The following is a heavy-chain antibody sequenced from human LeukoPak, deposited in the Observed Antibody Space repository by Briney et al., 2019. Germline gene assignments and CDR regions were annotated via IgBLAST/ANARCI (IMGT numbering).Heavy chain of an antibody. J-gene: IGHJ4*02. V-gene: IGHV4-31*03. CDR1: GGSISSGGYY. CDR3: ARDSSGWYRGFDY. Sequence: PSQTLSLTCTVSGGSISSGGYYCSWIRQHPGKGLEWIGYIYYSGSTYYNPSLKSRVTISVDTSKNQFSLKLSSVTAADTAVYYCARDSSGWYRGFDYWGQGTLVTVSS. CDR2: IYYSGST. D-gene: IGHD6-19*01.